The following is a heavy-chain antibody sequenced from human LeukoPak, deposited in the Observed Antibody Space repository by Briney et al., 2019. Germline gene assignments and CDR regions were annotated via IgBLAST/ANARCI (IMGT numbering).Heavy chain of an antibody. Sequence: AGGSLRLSCAASGFTFSSYGMHWVRQAPGKGLEWVAIIWYDGSHKYYVDSVKGRFTISRDNSKNTLYLQMNSPRADDTAVYYCARDRIVVIPTYRMDVWGQGTTVTVSS. CDR1: GFTFSSYG. CDR3: ARDRIVVIPTYRMDV. J-gene: IGHJ6*02. D-gene: IGHD2-2*01. CDR2: IWYDGSHK. V-gene: IGHV3-33*01.